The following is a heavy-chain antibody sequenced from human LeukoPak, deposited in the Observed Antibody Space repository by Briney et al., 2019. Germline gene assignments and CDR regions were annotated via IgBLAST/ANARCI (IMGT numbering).Heavy chain of an antibody. D-gene: IGHD2-2*01. J-gene: IGHJ4*02. V-gene: IGHV3-49*04. CDR1: GFTVSTNY. CDR3: TRVGGIVVVPAATN. Sequence: GGSLRLSCAASGFTVSTNYMSWVRQAPGEGLEWVGFIRSKAYGGTTEYAASVKGRFTISRDDSRSIAYLQMNSLKTEDTAVYYCTRVGGIVVVPAATNWGQGTLVTVSS. CDR2: IRSKAYGGTT.